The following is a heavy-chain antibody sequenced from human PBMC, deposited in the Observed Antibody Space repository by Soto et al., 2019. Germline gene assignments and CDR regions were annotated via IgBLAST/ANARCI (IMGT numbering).Heavy chain of an antibody. CDR1: GFTFSSYG. D-gene: IGHD2-2*01. J-gene: IGHJ4*02. CDR3: ARSQRTLYCSSTSCYKPAGFDY. Sequence: GGSLRLSCAASGFTFSSYGMHWVRQAPGKGLEWVAVIWYDGSNKYYADSVKGRFTISRDNSKNTLYLQMNSLRAEDTAVYYCARSQRTLYCSSTSCYKPAGFDYWGQGTLVTVSS. CDR2: IWYDGSNK. V-gene: IGHV3-33*01.